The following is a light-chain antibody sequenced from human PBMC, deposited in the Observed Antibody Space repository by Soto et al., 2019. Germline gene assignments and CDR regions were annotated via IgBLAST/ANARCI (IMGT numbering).Light chain of an antibody. V-gene: IGKV3-15*01. Sequence: IVLTQSPGTLSLSPGERATLSCWASQSVSGNFLAWYQVKPGQAPRLVVYGASTRASGFPDRFSGSGSGTDFTLTISSLQSEDFAVYYCQQYKNWPPFTFGQGTKVDNK. CDR1: QSVSGN. J-gene: IGKJ2*01. CDR2: GAS. CDR3: QQYKNWPPFT.